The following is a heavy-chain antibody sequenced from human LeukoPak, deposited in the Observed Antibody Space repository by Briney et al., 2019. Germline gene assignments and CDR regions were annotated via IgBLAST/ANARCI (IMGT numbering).Heavy chain of an antibody. V-gene: IGHV4-39*02. CDR1: GGSISSSSYY. D-gene: IGHD2-15*01. CDR3: ARDRGYCSGGSCYRWFDP. J-gene: IGHJ5*02. Sequence: PSETLSLTCTVSGGSISSSSYYWGWIRQPPGKGLEWIGSIYYSGSTYYNPSLKSRVTISVDTSKNQFSLKLSSVTAADTAVYYCARDRGYCSGGSCYRWFDPWGQGTLVTVSS. CDR2: IYYSGST.